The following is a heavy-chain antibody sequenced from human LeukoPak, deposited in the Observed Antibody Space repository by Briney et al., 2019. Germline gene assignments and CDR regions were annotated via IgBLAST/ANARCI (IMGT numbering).Heavy chain of an antibody. CDR1: GGSISSSSYY. V-gene: IGHV4-39*01. Sequence: SETLSLTCTVSGGSISSSSYYWGWIRQPPGKGLEWIGSIYYSGSTYYNPSLKSRVTISVDTSKNQFSLKLSSVTAADTAVYYCARPYGVAGTWRDDAFDIWGQGTMVTVSS. J-gene: IGHJ3*02. CDR2: IYYSGST. D-gene: IGHD6-19*01. CDR3: ARPYGVAGTWRDDAFDI.